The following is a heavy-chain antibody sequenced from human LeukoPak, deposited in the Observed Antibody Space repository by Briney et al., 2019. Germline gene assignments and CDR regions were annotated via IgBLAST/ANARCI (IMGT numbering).Heavy chain of an antibody. V-gene: IGHV4-34*01. CDR1: GGSFSGYY. CDR3: ARYMVRGSYAFDI. D-gene: IGHD3-10*01. J-gene: IGHJ3*02. Sequence: SETLSLTCAVYGGSFSGYYWSWIRQPPGKGLEWIGEINHSGSTNYNPSLKSRVTISVDTSKNQFSLKLSSVTAADTAVYYCARYMVRGSYAFDIWGQGTMVTVSS. CDR2: INHSGST.